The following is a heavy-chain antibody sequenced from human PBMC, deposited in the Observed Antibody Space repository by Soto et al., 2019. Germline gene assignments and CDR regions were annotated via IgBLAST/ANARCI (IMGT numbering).Heavy chain of an antibody. CDR3: ARDRMEGSAWVSGY. CDR1: GFVFREYD. J-gene: IGHJ4*02. D-gene: IGHD6-6*01. CDR2: ISYDGKNK. Sequence: QVQLVESGGGVVQPGRSLRLSCVASGFVFREYDVHWVRQAPGKGLEWLAVISYDGKNKYYADSVKGRFTIYRDNAKNTLLLEMNSLRPEDTAVYYCARDRMEGSAWVSGYWGQGNLVTVSS. V-gene: IGHV3-30*04.